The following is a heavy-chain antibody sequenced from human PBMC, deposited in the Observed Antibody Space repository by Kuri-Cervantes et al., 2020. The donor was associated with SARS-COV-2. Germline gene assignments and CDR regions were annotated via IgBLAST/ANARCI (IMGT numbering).Heavy chain of an antibody. J-gene: IGHJ4*02. V-gene: IGHV3-48*03. CDR2: ISSSGSTI. Sequence: SLKTSSAASYFTFSSYEMNLVRQAPGKVLELGSYISSSGSTIYYADSVKGRFIISRDNAKNALYLQINSMRAEDTAVYYCARVATAGGLDYWGQGTLVTVSS. D-gene: IGHD6-13*01. CDR3: ARVATAGGLDY. CDR1: YFTFSSYE.